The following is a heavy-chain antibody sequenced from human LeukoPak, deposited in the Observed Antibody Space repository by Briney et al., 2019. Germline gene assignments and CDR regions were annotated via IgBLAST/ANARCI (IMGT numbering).Heavy chain of an antibody. CDR1: GFTFSSYE. CDR3: ARGWYTDAFDI. D-gene: IGHD1-1*01. Sequence: GGSLRLSCAASGFTFSSYEMNWVRQAPGKGLEWVSYISSSGSTIYYADSVKGRFTISRDNAKNSLFLQMNSLRAEDTAVYFCARGWYTDAFDIWGQGTMVTVSS. V-gene: IGHV3-48*03. CDR2: ISSSGSTI. J-gene: IGHJ3*02.